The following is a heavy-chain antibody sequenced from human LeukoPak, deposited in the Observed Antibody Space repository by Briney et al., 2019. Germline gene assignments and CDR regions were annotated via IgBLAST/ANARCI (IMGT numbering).Heavy chain of an antibody. CDR3: ARDRIAVAGPTYYYMDV. CDR1: GFTFSSYG. J-gene: IGHJ6*03. CDR2: IWYDGSNK. V-gene: IGHV3-33*01. D-gene: IGHD6-19*01. Sequence: GRSLRLSCAASGFTFSSYGMHWVRQAPGKRLEWVAVIWYDGSNKYYADSVKGRFTISRDNSKNTLYLQMNSLRAEDTAVYYCARDRIAVAGPTYYYMDVWGKGTTVTVSS.